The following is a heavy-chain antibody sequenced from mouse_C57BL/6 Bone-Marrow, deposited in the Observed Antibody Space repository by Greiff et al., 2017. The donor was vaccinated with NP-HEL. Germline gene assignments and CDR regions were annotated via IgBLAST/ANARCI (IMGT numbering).Heavy chain of an antibody. CDR3: AGDSSGYGDFDY. J-gene: IGHJ2*01. CDR1: GFPITSGYY. V-gene: IGHV12-3*01. D-gene: IGHD3-2*02. Sequence: VKVVESGPGLVKPSQSLFLTCSITGFPITSGYYWIWNRQSPGKPLEWMGYITHSGETYYHPSLQRTISIPRETSKNKFSLKVNSVTTEDTAMYYCAGDSSGYGDFDYWGQGTTLTVSS. CDR2: ITHSGET.